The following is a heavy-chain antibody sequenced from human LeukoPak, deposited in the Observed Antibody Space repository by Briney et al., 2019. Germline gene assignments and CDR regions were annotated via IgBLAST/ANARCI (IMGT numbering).Heavy chain of an antibody. V-gene: IGHV3-23*01. Sequence: GGSLRLSCAASGFTFNTYTMYWVRQAPGKGLEWVSGISNSGGSTYYADSVKGRFTISRDNSKNTLYLQMNSLRAEDTALYYCAKGLERESRLDSWGQGTLVTVSS. CDR1: GFTFNTYT. J-gene: IGHJ4*02. CDR3: AKGLERESRLDS. CDR2: ISNSGGST. D-gene: IGHD1-1*01.